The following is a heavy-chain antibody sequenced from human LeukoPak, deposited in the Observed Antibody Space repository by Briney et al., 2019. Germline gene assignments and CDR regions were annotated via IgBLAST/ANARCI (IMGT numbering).Heavy chain of an antibody. J-gene: IGHJ6*03. CDR3: AKNILTMTMDYMDV. V-gene: IGHV3-30*02. CDR1: GFNFRNYG. CDR2: IQYDGTKK. D-gene: IGHD4/OR15-4a*01. Sequence: GGSLRLSCAASGFNFRNYGIPWARQAPGKGLEWVTFIQYDGTKKYYADSVKGRFTISRDNSKNTPYLQMNCLRTEDTALYYCAKNILTMTMDYMDVWGNGNTVTVSS.